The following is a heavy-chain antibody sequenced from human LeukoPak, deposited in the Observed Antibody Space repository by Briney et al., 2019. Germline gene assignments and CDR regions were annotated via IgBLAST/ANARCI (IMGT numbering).Heavy chain of an antibody. V-gene: IGHV3-53*01. Sequence: GGSLRLSCAASGFSVSSNYMSWVRQPPGKGLEWVSVIDSGGRTYYADSIQGRFTFSRDDSKNTLYLQMISLRAEDTAVYYCAREADRWFDPWGQGTLVTVSS. CDR2: IDSGGRT. CDR1: GFSVSSNY. CDR3: AREADRWFDP. J-gene: IGHJ5*02.